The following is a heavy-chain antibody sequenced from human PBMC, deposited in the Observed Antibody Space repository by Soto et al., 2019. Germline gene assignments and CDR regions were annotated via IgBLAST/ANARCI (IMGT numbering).Heavy chain of an antibody. CDR2: ISSDGTYI. J-gene: IGHJ5*02. D-gene: IGHD2-2*01. CDR1: GFTFTNYW. Sequence: EVQLVESGGGLVQPGGSLRLSCVVSGFTFTNYWMHWVRQAPGKGLVWVSRISSDGTYIQYGDSVMGRFTISRDNAKNTVYLQMNSLRAEDTAVYYFVRNLVVTPDSVWFDPWGQGTLVTVSS. CDR3: VRNLVVTPDSVWFDP. V-gene: IGHV3-74*03.